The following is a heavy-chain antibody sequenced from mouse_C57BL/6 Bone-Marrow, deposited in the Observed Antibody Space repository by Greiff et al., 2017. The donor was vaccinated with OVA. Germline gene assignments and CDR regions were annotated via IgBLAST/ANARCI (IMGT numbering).Heavy chain of an antibody. Sequence: QVQLQQPGAELVKPGASVKLSCKASGYTFTSYWMHWVKQRPGQGLEWIGMIHPNSGSTNYNEKFKSKATLTVDKSSSTAYMQLSSLTSEDSAVYYCARARYYGSSSYYFDYWGQGTTLTVSS. CDR1: GYTFTSYW. J-gene: IGHJ2*01. CDR2: IHPNSGST. CDR3: ARARYYGSSSYYFDY. V-gene: IGHV1-64*01. D-gene: IGHD1-1*01.